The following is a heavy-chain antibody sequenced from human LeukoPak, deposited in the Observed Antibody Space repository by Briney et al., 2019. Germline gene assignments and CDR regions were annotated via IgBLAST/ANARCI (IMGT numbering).Heavy chain of an antibody. CDR3: ARLAGITMINYYYYYMDV. Sequence: SETLSLTCTVSGVSISSYYWSWIRQPAGKGLEWIGRIFTSGSTNYNTSLKSRVTISVDKSKNQFSLRLSSVTAADTAIYYCARLAGITMINYYYYYMDVWGKGTTVTASS. CDR1: GVSISSYY. V-gene: IGHV4-4*07. D-gene: IGHD3-22*01. J-gene: IGHJ6*03. CDR2: IFTSGST.